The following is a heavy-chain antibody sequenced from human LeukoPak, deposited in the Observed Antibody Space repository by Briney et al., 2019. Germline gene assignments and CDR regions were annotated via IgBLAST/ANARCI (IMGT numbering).Heavy chain of an antibody. CDR2: INTNTGNP. V-gene: IGHV7-4-1*02. J-gene: IGHJ4*02. Sequence: ASVKVSCKASGYTFTSYAMNWVRQAPGQGLEWMGWINTNTGNPTYAQGFTGRFVFSLDTSVSPAYLQISSLKAEDTAVYYCASRGGLSSGWYFDFDYWGQGTLVTVSS. CDR1: GYTFTSYA. D-gene: IGHD6-19*01. CDR3: ASRGGLSSGWYFDFDY.